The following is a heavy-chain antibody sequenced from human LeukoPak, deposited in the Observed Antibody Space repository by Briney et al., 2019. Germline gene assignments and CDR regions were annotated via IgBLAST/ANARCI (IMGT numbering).Heavy chain of an antibody. J-gene: IGHJ3*01. CDR1: GFTFSGYW. V-gene: IGHV3-7*01. CDR2: IKQDGSEK. D-gene: IGHD3-3*01. CDR3: ARVRSRENASRFSEWLLYGFDV. Sequence: PGGSLTLSCSASGFTFSGYWMTWVRQSPERGLEWVANIKQDGSEKHYLDSVKGRFTISRDNSRRALFLQMRSLRDDDTAVYYCARVRSRENASRFSEWLLYGFDVWGRGTMVTVSS.